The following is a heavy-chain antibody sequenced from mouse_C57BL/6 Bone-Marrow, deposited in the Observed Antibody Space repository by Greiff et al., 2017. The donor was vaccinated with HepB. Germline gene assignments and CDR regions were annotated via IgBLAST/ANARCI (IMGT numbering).Heavy chain of an antibody. V-gene: IGHV14-4*01. J-gene: IGHJ3*01. D-gene: IGHD2-10*02. CDR3: TTRYGLAWFAY. Sequence: VQLQQSGAELVRPGASVKLSCTASGFNIKDDYMHWVKQRPEQGLEWIGWIDPENGDTEYASKFQGKATITADTSSNTAYLQLSSLTSEDTAVYYCTTRYGLAWFAYWGQGTLVTVSA. CDR1: GFNIKDDY. CDR2: IDPENGDT.